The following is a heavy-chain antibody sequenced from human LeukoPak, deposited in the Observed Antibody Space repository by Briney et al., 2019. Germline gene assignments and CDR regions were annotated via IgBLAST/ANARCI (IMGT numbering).Heavy chain of an antibody. V-gene: IGHV3-30*02. D-gene: IGHD3-22*01. CDR3: ARDQRYYYESSDYLRWYFDL. Sequence: GGSLRLSCAASGFTFSGYGMHWVRQAPGKGLEWVAFIRSDGINKYYADSVKGRFTISRDNAKNTLYLQMNSLRAEDTALYHCARDQRYYYESSDYLRWYFDLWGRGTLVTVSS. CDR2: IRSDGINK. J-gene: IGHJ2*01. CDR1: GFTFSGYG.